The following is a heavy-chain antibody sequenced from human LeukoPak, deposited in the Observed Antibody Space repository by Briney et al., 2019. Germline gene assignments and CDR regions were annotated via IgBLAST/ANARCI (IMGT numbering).Heavy chain of an antibody. D-gene: IGHD5-18*01. CDR2: INHSGST. CDR3: ARGKRGYSYGLDY. J-gene: IGHJ4*02. CDR1: GGSFSGYY. Sequence: SETLSLTCAVYGGSFSGYYWSWIRQPPGKGLEWIGEINHSGSTNYNPSLKSRVTISVDTSKHQFSLKLSSVTAADTAVYYCARGKRGYSYGLDYWGQGTLVTVSS. V-gene: IGHV4-34*01.